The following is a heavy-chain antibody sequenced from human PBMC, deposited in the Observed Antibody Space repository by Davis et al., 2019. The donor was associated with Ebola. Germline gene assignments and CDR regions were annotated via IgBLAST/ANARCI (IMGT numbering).Heavy chain of an antibody. D-gene: IGHD1-7*01. CDR2: VSYDGRHK. CDR1: AFTFSLFA. CDR3: ARDPFNWNYPGYWFDP. Sequence: GESLKISCAASAFTFSLFAMHWVRQAPGKGLQWVAVVSYDGRHKYYADSVKGRFTISRDNSKNTFNLQMNSLTAEDTAVYYCARDPFNWNYPGYWFDPWGQGTLVTVSS. J-gene: IGHJ5*02. V-gene: IGHV3-30*04.